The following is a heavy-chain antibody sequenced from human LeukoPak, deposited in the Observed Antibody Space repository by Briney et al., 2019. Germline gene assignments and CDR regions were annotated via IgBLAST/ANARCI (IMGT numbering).Heavy chain of an antibody. CDR2: IRQDGSEQ. CDR1: GFTFSSYA. V-gene: IGHV3-7*01. Sequence: GGSLRLSCAASGFTFSSYAMSWVRRAPGKGLEWVANIRQDGSEQYYVDSVKGRFTISRAHAKNSLYLRMSGLRVEDTAVYYCARTRTQVSYRGFDYWGQGPPVTVSS. CDR3: ARTRTQVSYRGFDY. D-gene: IGHD1-14*01. J-gene: IGHJ4*02.